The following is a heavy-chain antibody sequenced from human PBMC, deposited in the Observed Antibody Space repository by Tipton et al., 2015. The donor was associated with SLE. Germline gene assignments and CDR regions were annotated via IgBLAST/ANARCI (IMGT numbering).Heavy chain of an antibody. J-gene: IGHJ4*02. CDR3: ARHGGYYFDY. CDR1: GGSVSGHY. CDR2: INHSGRT. V-gene: IGHV4-34*01. D-gene: IGHD4-23*01. Sequence: TLSLTCADYGGSVSGHYWSWIRQPPGKGLEWIGEINHSGRTNYNPSLKSRVTISVDTSKNQFSLKLSSVNAADTAVYYCARHGGYYFDYWGQGTLVTVSS.